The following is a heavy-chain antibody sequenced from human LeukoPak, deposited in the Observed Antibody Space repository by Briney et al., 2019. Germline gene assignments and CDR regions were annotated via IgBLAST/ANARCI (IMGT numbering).Heavy chain of an antibody. CDR1: GFTLSSYW. V-gene: IGHV3-7*01. CDR2: IKQDGSEK. J-gene: IGHJ4*02. D-gene: IGHD6-13*01. Sequence: PGGSLRLSCAASGFTLSSYWMSWVRQAPGKGLEWVANIKQDGSEKYYVDSVKGRFTISRDNAKNSLYLQMNSLRAEDTAVYYCAREGSSWYAFDYWGQGTLVTVSS. CDR3: AREGSSWYAFDY.